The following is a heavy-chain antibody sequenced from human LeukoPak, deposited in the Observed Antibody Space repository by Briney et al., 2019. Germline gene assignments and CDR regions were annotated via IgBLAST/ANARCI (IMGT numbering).Heavy chain of an antibody. V-gene: IGHV1-8*03. CDR2: MNPNSDNT. D-gene: IGHD2-21*02. CDR3: ARSQGTVVTAIDYYYYYMDV. Sequence: VASVKVSCKASGYTFTSYDIHWLRQAAGQGPEWMGWMNPNSDNTDYAPKFQGRITITGNTSVNTAYMELSSLRSEDTAVYYCARSQGTVVTAIDYYYYYMDVWGKGTTVTVSS. J-gene: IGHJ6*03. CDR1: GYTFTSYD.